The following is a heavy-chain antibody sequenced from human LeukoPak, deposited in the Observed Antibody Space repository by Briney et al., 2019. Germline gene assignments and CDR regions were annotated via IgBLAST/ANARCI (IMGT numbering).Heavy chain of an antibody. CDR2: ISWDGGST. D-gene: IGHD4-23*01. J-gene: IGHJ4*02. V-gene: IGHV3-43*01. CDR3: AKKGYGGNSGGAYFDY. Sequence: GGSLRLSCAASGFTFDDYTMHWVRQAPGKGLEWVSLISWDGGSTYYADSVKGRFTISRDNSKNSLYLQMNSLRTEDSALYYCAKKGYGGNSGGAYFDYWGQGTLVTVSS. CDR1: GFTFDDYT.